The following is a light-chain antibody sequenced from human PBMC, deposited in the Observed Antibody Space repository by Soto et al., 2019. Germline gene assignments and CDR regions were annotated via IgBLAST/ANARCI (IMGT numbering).Light chain of an antibody. CDR3: QAWGTGFHWV. CDR2: VKTDGSH. Sequence: QLVLTQSPSASASLGASVKLTCTLSSGHSSNNIAWHQLQPEKGPRFLMTVKTDGSHIRGDGIPARFSGSSSGAERYLSISSLQSEDEADYYCQAWGTGFHWVFGGGTQLTVL. J-gene: IGLJ3*02. CDR1: SGHSSNN. V-gene: IGLV4-69*01.